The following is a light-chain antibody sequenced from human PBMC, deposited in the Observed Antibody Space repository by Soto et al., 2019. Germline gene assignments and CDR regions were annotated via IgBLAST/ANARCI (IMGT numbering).Light chain of an antibody. J-gene: IGKJ1*01. CDR2: GAS. CDR1: QSVSIN. CDR3: QEYDNWPPEGT. Sequence: TVLTQSPATLSVSPGERASLSCRASQSVSINLAWYQQKPGQAPRLLIYGASTRATGIPARFSGSGSGTEFTLTINSLQSEDFAVYYCQEYDNWPPEGTFGQRTKVDIK. V-gene: IGKV3-15*01.